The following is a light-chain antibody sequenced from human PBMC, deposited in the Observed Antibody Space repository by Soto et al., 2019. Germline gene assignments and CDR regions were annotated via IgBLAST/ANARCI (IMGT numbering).Light chain of an antibody. CDR2: DVS. V-gene: IGLV2-11*01. Sequence: QSALTQPRSVSGSPGQSVTISCTGTSSDVGGYNYVSWYQQHPGKAPKLMIYDVSKRPSGVPDRFSGSKSGNTASLTISGLQAEDEADYYCCSYAGSYTPAFGRGTKVTVL. CDR1: SSDVGGYNY. CDR3: CSYAGSYTPA. J-gene: IGLJ3*02.